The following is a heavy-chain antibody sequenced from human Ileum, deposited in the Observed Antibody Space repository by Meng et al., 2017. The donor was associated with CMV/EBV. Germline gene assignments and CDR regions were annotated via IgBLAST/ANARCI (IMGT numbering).Heavy chain of an antibody. Sequence: ASVKVSCKASGYTFTGYYMHWVRQAPGQGLEWMGWINPNSSDTNYAQKFQDRVTMTRDTSISTTYMELSRLTSDDTAVYYYARGRHSDTYYDFWLLWGQGTLVTVSS. CDR1: GYTFTGYY. CDR2: INPNSSDT. CDR3: ARGRHSDTYYDFWLL. D-gene: IGHD3-3*01. J-gene: IGHJ4*02. V-gene: IGHV1-2*02.